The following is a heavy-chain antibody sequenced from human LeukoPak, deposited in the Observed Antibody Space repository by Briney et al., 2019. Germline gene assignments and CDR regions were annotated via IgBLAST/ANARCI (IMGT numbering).Heavy chain of an antibody. D-gene: IGHD3-9*01. CDR3: AKDYDILTGYSIGYYFDY. CDR2: ISYDGSNR. V-gene: IGHV3-30*18. CDR1: GFDFSGYG. Sequence: GRSLRLSCAAPGFDFSGYGMHWVRQAPGKGLEWVAVISYDGSNRYYGDSVKGRFTIYRDNSKNTLYLQMNSLRAEDSAVYYCAKDYDILTGYSIGYYFDYWGQGTLVTVSS. J-gene: IGHJ4*02.